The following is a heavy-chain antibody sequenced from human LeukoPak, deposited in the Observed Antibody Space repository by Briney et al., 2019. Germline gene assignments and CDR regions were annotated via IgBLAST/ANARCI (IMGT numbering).Heavy chain of an antibody. Sequence: GGSLRLSCAASGFTFSSYWMSWVRQAPGKGLEWVANIKQDGSEKYYVDSVKGRFTISRDNAKNSLYLQMNSLRAEDTALYYCARLSAYYYGSYFYYYMDVWGKGTTVTVSS. V-gene: IGHV3-7*01. CDR1: GFTFSSYW. D-gene: IGHD3-10*01. J-gene: IGHJ6*03. CDR2: IKQDGSEK. CDR3: ARLSAYYYGSYFYYYMDV.